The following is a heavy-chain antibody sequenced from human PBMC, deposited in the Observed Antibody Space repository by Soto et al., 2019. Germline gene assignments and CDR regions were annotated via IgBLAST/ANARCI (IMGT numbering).Heavy chain of an antibody. V-gene: IGHV3-30-3*01. D-gene: IGHD6-19*01. CDR2: ISHDGINK. CDR3: ARDMYSSDYFVKWFEP. Sequence: QVRQVESGGGVVQPGRSLRLSCTASGFSFSSYAMYWVRQPPGKGLEWVAVISHDGINKHYADSVKGRVTVSRDNSNHSLDLQLNSLRGEDTAMYYCARDMYSSDYFVKWFEPWGQGTLVTVSS. J-gene: IGHJ5*02. CDR1: GFSFSSYA.